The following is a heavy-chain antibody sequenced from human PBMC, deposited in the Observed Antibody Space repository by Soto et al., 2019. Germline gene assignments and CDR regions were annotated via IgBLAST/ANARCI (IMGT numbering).Heavy chain of an antibody. CDR2: IYYSGST. D-gene: IGHD3-22*01. CDR1: GGSISSGGYY. J-gene: IGHJ4*02. V-gene: IGHV4-31*03. Sequence: QVQLQESGPGLVKPSQTLSLTCTVSGGSISSGGYYWSWIRQHPGKGLEWIGYIYYSGSTYYNPSLKSRVTIPVDTSKNQFSLKLSSVTAADTAVYYCARVIGGYYDSSGYYYSDYWGQGTLVTVSS. CDR3: ARVIGGYYDSSGYYYSDY.